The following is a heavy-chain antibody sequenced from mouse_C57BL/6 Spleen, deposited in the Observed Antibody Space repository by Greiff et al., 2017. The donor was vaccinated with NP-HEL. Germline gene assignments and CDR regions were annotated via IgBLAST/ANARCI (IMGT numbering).Heavy chain of an antibody. D-gene: IGHD2-3*01. Sequence: QVQLQQSGAELAKPGASVKLSCKASGYTFTSYWMHWVKQRPGQGLEWIGYINPSSGYTKYNQKFKDKATLTADKSSSTAYMRLSSLTYEDSAVYYCARGVIYDGYPADYWGQGTTLTVSS. CDR3: ARGVIYDGYPADY. V-gene: IGHV1-7*01. CDR2: INPSSGYT. CDR1: GYTFTSYW. J-gene: IGHJ2*01.